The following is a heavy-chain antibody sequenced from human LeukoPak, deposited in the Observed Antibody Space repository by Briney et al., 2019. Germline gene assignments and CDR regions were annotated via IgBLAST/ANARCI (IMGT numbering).Heavy chain of an antibody. V-gene: IGHV1-69*05. CDR1: GGTFSSYA. Sequence: ASVKVSCKASGGTFSSYAISWVRQAPGQGLEWMGGIIPIFGTANYAQKFQGRVTITTGESTSTAYMELSSLRSEDTAVYYCAAVGYCSSTSCYRDYYYYYMDVWGKGTTVTVSS. CDR2: IIPIFGTA. J-gene: IGHJ6*03. D-gene: IGHD2-2*01. CDR3: AAVGYCSSTSCYRDYYYYYMDV.